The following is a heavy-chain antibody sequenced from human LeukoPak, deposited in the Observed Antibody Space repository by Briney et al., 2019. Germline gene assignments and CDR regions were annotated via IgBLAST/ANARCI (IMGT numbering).Heavy chain of an antibody. Sequence: GASVKVSCKASGYTFTSYGISWVRQAPGQGLEWMGWISAYNGNTNYAQKFQGRVTMTRDTSISTAYMELSRLRSDDTAVYYCARERGLLWFGIPWGQGTLVTVSS. D-gene: IGHD3-10*01. J-gene: IGHJ4*02. CDR1: GYTFTSYG. CDR3: ARERGLLWFGIP. V-gene: IGHV1-18*01. CDR2: ISAYNGNT.